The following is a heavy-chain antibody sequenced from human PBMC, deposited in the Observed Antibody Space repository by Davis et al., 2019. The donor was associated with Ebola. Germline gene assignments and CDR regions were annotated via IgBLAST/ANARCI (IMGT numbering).Heavy chain of an antibody. Sequence: GGSLRLSCAASGFTFSSYWMHWVRQAPGKGLEWVSYISSSGSTIYYADSVKGRFTISRDNAKNSLYQQMNSLRAEDTAVYYCAGGYYYYYGMDVWGQGTTVTVSS. D-gene: IGHD3-16*01. J-gene: IGHJ6*02. V-gene: IGHV3-48*04. CDR2: ISSSGSTI. CDR1: GFTFSSYW. CDR3: AGGYYYYYGMDV.